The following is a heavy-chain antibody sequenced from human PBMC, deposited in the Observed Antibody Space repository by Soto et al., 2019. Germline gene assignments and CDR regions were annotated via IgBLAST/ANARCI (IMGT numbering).Heavy chain of an antibody. CDR2: IAGTSYYT. Sequence: QVQMVESGGGLVEPGGSLRLSCGASGFTFSDYYMTWIRQAPGKGLEWVSYIAGTSYYTNYADSVKGRFIISRDNAKRSLYLQMKSLRAEDTTVYYCARAKSSGRDDAFDIWGQGTVVTVSS. CDR3: ARAKSSGRDDAFDI. V-gene: IGHV3-11*05. CDR1: GFTFSDYY. D-gene: IGHD1-26*01. J-gene: IGHJ3*02.